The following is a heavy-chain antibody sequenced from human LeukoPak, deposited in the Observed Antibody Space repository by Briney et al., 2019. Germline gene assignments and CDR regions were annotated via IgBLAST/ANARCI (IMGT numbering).Heavy chain of an antibody. V-gene: IGHV3-7*01. J-gene: IGHJ4*02. CDR3: ARDYLKAALDY. CDR2: IKQDGSEK. D-gene: IGHD6-6*01. Sequence: ETLSLTCSVSGGSVTSSNYYWDWVRQAPGKGLEWVANIKQDGSEKHYVDSVKGRFTISRDNAKNSLYLQMNSLRAEDTAVYYCARDYLKAALDYWGQGTLVTVSS. CDR1: GGSVTSSNYY.